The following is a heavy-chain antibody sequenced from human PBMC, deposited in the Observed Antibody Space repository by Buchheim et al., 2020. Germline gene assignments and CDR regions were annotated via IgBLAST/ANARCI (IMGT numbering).Heavy chain of an antibody. J-gene: IGHJ4*02. CDR3: ASERYDSSG. V-gene: IGHV3-30*03. D-gene: IGHD3-22*01. CDR2: VSYDGSNK. Sequence: QVQLVESGGGVVQPGRSLRLSCAASGFTFSNYGMHWVRQAPGKGLEWVAVVSYDGSNKYYADSVKGRFTISRDNSKNTLSLQMDSLRAEDTAVYYCASERYDSSGWGQGTL. CDR1: GFTFSNYG.